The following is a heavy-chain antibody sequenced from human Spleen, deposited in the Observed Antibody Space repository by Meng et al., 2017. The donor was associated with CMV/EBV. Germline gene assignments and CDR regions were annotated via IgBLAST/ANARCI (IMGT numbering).Heavy chain of an antibody. D-gene: IGHD6-13*01. J-gene: IGHJ4*02. CDR1: GFTFSSYW. CDR2: IKQDGSEK. Sequence: GGSLRLSCAASGFTFSSYWMSWVRQAPGKGLEWVANIKQDGSEKYYVDSVKGRFTISRDNAKNSLYLQMNSLRAEDTAIYYCARISGSSWLSFYFDSWGQGTLVTVSS. CDR3: ARISGSSWLSFYFDS. V-gene: IGHV3-7*03.